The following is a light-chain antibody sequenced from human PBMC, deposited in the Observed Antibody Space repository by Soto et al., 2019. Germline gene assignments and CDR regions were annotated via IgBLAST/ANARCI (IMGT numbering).Light chain of an antibody. J-gene: IGLJ3*02. CDR1: SSDVGHYNY. V-gene: IGLV2-14*03. CDR3: SSYTTSSTVV. CDR2: DVS. Sequence: QSVLTQPASVSGSPGQSITISCTGTSSDVGHYNYVSWYQQHPGKAPKLMIYDVSNRPLGVSNRFSGSKSGNTASLTISGLQAEDEADYYCSSYTTSSTVVFGGGTKLTVL.